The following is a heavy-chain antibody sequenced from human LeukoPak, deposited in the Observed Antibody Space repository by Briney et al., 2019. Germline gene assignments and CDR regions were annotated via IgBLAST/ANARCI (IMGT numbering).Heavy chain of an antibody. CDR2: ISYDGSNP. CDR3: AKDHYDYIGGTYRDFDY. J-gene: IGHJ4*02. CDR1: GFTFSSFG. D-gene: IGHD3-16*02. V-gene: IGHV3-30*18. Sequence: PGGSLRLSCAASGFTFSSFGVHWVRQAPGKGLEWVAVISYDGSNPYYADSVKGRFTISRDNSKNTLYLQMNSLRAEDTAVYYCAKDHYDYIGGTYRDFDYWGQGTLVTVSS.